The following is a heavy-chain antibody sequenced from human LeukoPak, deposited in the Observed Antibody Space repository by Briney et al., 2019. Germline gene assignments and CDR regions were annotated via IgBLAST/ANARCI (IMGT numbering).Heavy chain of an antibody. CDR1: GFTFDDYG. D-gene: IGHD3-10*01. J-gene: IGHJ4*02. Sequence: GGSLRLSCAASGFTFDDYGMSWVRQAPGKGLEWVSGINWNGGSTGYADSVKGRFTISGDNAKNSLYLQMNSLRAEDTALYYCARDFPVWFGELLSAFYCDYWGQGTLVTVSS. CDR3: ARDFPVWFGELLSAFYCDY. V-gene: IGHV3-20*04. CDR2: INWNGGST.